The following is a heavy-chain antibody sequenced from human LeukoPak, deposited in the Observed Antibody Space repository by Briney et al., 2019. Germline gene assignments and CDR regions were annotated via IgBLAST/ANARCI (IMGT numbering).Heavy chain of an antibody. CDR3: TKEDGWLDP. CDR2: IKSKTAGGTT. V-gene: IGHV3-15*01. CDR1: GFTFSNAW. Sequence: PGGSLRLSCAASGFTFSNAWMSWVRQAPGKGLEWAGRIKSKTAGGTTDYAAPVKGRFTISRDDSKNTLYLQMNSLKTEDTAVYYCTKEDGWLDPWGQGTLVTVST. J-gene: IGHJ5*02.